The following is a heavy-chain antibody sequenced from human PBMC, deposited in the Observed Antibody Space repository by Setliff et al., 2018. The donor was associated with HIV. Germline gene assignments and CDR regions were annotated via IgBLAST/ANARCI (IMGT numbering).Heavy chain of an antibody. CDR3: ARQDHSSVNTGSLYAFDV. Sequence: ASVKVSCKASGYTFTAYYIHWVRQAPGHELQLMGRIEPSSGGTNYIQKFQGRVTITRDTSIYTVYMELTGLKSDDPAVYYCARQDHSSVNTGSLYAFDVWGQGTMVTVSS. J-gene: IGHJ3*01. D-gene: IGHD2-8*02. CDR2: IEPSSGGT. CDR1: GYTFTAYY. V-gene: IGHV1-2*06.